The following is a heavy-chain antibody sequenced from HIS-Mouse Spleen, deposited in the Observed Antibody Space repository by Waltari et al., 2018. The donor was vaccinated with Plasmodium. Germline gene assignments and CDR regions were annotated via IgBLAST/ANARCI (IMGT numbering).Heavy chain of an antibody. J-gene: IGHJ4*02. CDR2: ISSSSSYK. CDR3: ARDHNWNYDY. D-gene: IGHD1-7*01. V-gene: IGHV3-21*01. Sequence: EVQLVESGGGLVKPGGSLRLSCAASGITFSSYSMNWVRQAPGKGLEWVSSISSSSSYKYYADSVKGRFTSSRDNAKNSLYLQMNSLRAEDTAVYYCARDHNWNYDYWGQGTLVTVSS. CDR1: GITFSSYS.